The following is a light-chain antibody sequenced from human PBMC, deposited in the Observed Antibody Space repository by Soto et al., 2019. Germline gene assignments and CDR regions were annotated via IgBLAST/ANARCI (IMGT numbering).Light chain of an antibody. V-gene: IGLV1-44*01. J-gene: IGLJ1*01. Sequence: QSALTQPPSASGTPGQRVTISCSGGSSKIGTNAVNWYQQLPGTAPKLLIYNNNQRPSGVPDRFSGSKSGTSASLAISGLQSEDEADYYCAAWDDRLNGYVFGTGTKVTVL. CDR3: AAWDDRLNGYV. CDR2: NNN. CDR1: SSKIGTNA.